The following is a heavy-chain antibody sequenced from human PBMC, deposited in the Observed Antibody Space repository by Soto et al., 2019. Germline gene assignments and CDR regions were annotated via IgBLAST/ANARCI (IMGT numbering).Heavy chain of an antibody. Sequence: QVQLVQSGGEVKKPGSSVKVSCEAPGGTFDHAAITWVRQAPGQGLEWVGGINPMFNSTHYAQKFQGRVTITADAVTSTAFMELRGLTSDDTAVYYCARQIFAADYWGQGTLLVVSS. V-gene: IGHV1-69*01. CDR3: ARQIFAADY. D-gene: IGHD3-9*01. CDR1: GGTFDHAA. J-gene: IGHJ4*02. CDR2: INPMFNST.